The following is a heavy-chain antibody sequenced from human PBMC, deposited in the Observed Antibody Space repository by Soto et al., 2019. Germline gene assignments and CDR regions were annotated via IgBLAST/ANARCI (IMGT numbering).Heavy chain of an antibody. CDR1: GFTFSTYA. CDR3: ARAKFDSSGYYYSSYYYGMDV. Sequence: GGSLRLSCAASGFTFSTYAMNWVRQPPGKGLEWVSSISGSGAYTYYADSVQGRFTISRDNSKNTLNLQMNSLRAEDTAVYYCARAKFDSSGYYYSSYYYGMDVWGQGTTVTVSS. CDR2: ISGSGAYT. J-gene: IGHJ6*02. D-gene: IGHD3-22*01. V-gene: IGHV3-23*01.